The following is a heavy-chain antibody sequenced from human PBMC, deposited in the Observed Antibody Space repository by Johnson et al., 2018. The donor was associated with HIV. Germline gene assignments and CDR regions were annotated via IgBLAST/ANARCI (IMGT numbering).Heavy chain of an antibody. CDR3: ARDRWSTIMGAFDI. CDR2: ISYAGSNK. D-gene: IGHD5/OR15-5a*01. V-gene: IGHV3-30*03. CDR1: GFTFSSYG. Sequence: QVQLVESGGGVVQPGRSLRLSCAASGFTFSSYGMHWVRQAPGKGLEWVAVISYAGSNKYYADSVKLRFTISRDNSKNTLYLQMNSLRAEDTAVYYCARDRWSTIMGAFDIWGQGTMVTVSS. J-gene: IGHJ3*02.